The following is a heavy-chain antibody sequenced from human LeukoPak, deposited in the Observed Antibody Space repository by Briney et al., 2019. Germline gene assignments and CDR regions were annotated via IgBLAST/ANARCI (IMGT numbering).Heavy chain of an antibody. CDR3: ARHGAVAGWGSFDL. D-gene: IGHD6-19*01. CDR1: GGSISSYY. Sequence: SETLSLTCTVSGGSISSYYWSWIRQPPGKGLEWIGYIYYSGSTNYNPSLKGRVTISVDTSKDHFSLKLRFVTAADTAIYYCARHGAVAGWGSFDLWGRGTLVTVSS. J-gene: IGHJ2*01. V-gene: IGHV4-59*08. CDR2: IYYSGST.